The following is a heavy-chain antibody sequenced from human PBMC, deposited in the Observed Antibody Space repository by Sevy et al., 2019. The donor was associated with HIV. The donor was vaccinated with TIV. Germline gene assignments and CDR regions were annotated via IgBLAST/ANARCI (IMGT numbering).Heavy chain of an antibody. D-gene: IGHD1-26*01. J-gene: IGHJ6*02. CDR2: IIPIFRTA. CDR3: ARSGYSGIYYVVYYGMDV. Sequence: ASVKVSCKASGGTFSSYVISWVRQAPGQGLEWMGGIIPIFRTANYAQKFQGRVTITADESTSTAYMELSSLRSEDTVVYYCARSGYSGIYYVVYYGMDVWGQGTTVTVSS. V-gene: IGHV1-69*13. CDR1: GGTFSSYV.